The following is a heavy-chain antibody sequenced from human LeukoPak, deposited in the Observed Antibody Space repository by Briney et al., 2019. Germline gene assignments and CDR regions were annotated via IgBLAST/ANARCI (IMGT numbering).Heavy chain of an antibody. D-gene: IGHD4-17*01. J-gene: IGHJ5*02. CDR3: PVDNYRDYASRWFDL. CDR2: INAGNGNT. V-gene: IGHV1-3*01. CDR1: GYTFTSYA. Sequence: SGKVSCKASGYTFTSYAMHWVRQAPGQGLEWMGWINAGNGNTKYSQKFHGRVSITRYTPARTAYLELSSLRSEDPAVYYCPVDNYRDYASRWFDLWGKGTLVSVSS.